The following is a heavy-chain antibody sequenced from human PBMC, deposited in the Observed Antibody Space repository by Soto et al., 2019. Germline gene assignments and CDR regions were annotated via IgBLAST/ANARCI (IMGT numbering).Heavy chain of an antibody. V-gene: IGHV4-39*01. CDR3: ARQGRTDGYYFDY. Sequence: QLQLQESGPGLVKPSETLSLTCTVSGGSISSSSYYWGWIRQPPGKGLEWIGSIYYSGSTYYNPSLKSRVTISVDTSKNQFSLKLSSVTAADTAVYYCARQGRTDGYYFDYWGQGTLVTVSS. J-gene: IGHJ4*02. CDR1: GGSISSSSYY. CDR2: IYYSGST.